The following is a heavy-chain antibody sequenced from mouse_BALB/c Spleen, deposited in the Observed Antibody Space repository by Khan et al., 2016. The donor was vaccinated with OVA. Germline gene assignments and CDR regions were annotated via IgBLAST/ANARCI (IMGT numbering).Heavy chain of an antibody. CDR3: ARTYGSDFDN. V-gene: IGHV1-20*02. D-gene: IGHD1-1*01. J-gene: IGHJ2*01. CDR1: GYSFTGYF. Sequence: EVQLQQSGPELVKPGASVKISCKASGYSFTGYFLNWVMQSPGKSLEWIGRINPHIGETFYNQKFKGKATLTVDESSSTVYMELRSLASEDAAVYYCARTYGSDFDNWGPDTTLTVSS. CDR2: INPHIGET.